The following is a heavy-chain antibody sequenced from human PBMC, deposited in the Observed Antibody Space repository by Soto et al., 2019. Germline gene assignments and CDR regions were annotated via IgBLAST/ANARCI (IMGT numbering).Heavy chain of an antibody. J-gene: IGHJ4*02. CDR2: IYDSESA. D-gene: IGHD6-6*01. Sequence: QVQLQESGPGLVKPSQTLSLTCSVSGESISSGGYYWSWIRHHPGKGLGWIGYIYDSESAYYTPSLKSRVTISMDTSKNHFAMRLSSVTAADTAVYYCARASSSSSAADYWGQGTLATVSS. CDR3: ARASSSSSAADY. V-gene: IGHV4-31*03. CDR1: GESISSGGYY.